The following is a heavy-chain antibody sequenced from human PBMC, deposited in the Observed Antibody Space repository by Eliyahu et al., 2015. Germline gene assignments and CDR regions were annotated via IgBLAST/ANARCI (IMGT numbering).Heavy chain of an antibody. CDR2: ITXTSTFI. CDR3: AGGHSSNWRSLDY. V-gene: IGHV3-21*02. CDR1: GXXFSGYX. J-gene: IGHJ4*02. Sequence: EVQLVESGGGLVQPGXSLRLSCAASGXXFSGYXXXWVRQAPGKGLEWGSFITXTSTFIYYADSVKGRFTISRDNAKNSLYLQMNSLKAEDTAVYYCAGGHSSNWRSLDYWGQGTLVTVSS. D-gene: IGHD6-13*01.